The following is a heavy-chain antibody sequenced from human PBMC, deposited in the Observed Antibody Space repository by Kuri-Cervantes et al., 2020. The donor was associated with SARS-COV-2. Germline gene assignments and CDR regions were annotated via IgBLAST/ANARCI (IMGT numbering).Heavy chain of an antibody. CDR1: GFTVSTYG. Sequence: GGSLRLSCGASGFTVSTYGMHWVRQTPGKGLEWVATISFSGKSKYYADSVEGRFTISRDDSENTVTLQMSGLRPEDTAIYYCAKDSEAKISSWSPYFNWFDPWGQGTLVTVSS. D-gene: IGHD2-2*01. CDR2: ISFSGKSK. CDR3: AKDSEAKISSWSPYFNWFDP. V-gene: IGHV3-30*18. J-gene: IGHJ5*02.